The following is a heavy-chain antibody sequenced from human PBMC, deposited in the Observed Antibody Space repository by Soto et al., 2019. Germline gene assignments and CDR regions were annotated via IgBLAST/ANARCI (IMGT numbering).Heavy chain of an antibody. CDR3: AREGVHNYTEYYFDY. D-gene: IGHD3-10*01. V-gene: IGHV3-21*01. Sequence: LRLSCAASGFTFSYYPLHWVRRAPGKGLEWVSSISGIKNYIRYADSVKGRFTISRDNAKTSLYLQMNSLTAEDTAVYYCAREGVHNYTEYYFDYWGQGTLVTVSS. CDR2: ISGIKNYI. J-gene: IGHJ4*02. CDR1: GFTFSYYP.